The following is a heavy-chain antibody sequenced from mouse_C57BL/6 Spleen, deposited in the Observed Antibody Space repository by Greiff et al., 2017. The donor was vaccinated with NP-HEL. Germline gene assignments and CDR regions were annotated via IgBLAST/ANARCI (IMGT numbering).Heavy chain of an antibody. J-gene: IGHJ2*01. CDR3: ARANWDVSDY. D-gene: IGHD4-1*02. V-gene: IGHV5-17*01. CDR2: ISSGSSTI. CDR1: GFTFSDYG. Sequence: EVQLVESGGGLVKPGGSLKLSCAASGFTFSDYGMHWVRQAPEKGLEWVAYISSGSSTIYYADTVKGRFTITRDNAKNTLFLQMTSRRSEDTAMYYCARANWDVSDYWGQGTTLTVSS.